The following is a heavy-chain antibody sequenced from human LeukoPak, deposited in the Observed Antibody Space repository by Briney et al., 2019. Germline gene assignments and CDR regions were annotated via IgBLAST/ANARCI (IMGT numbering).Heavy chain of an antibody. V-gene: IGHV3-48*03. Sequence: PGGSLRLSCAASGFTFSSYEMNWVRQAPGKGLEWVSYISSSGSTIYYADSVKGRFTISRDNAKNSLYLQMNSLRAEDTAVYYCARDVSDSSGCNDYWGQGTLVTVSS. J-gene: IGHJ4*02. CDR3: ARDVSDSSGCNDY. CDR2: ISSSGSTI. D-gene: IGHD3-22*01. CDR1: GFTFSSYE.